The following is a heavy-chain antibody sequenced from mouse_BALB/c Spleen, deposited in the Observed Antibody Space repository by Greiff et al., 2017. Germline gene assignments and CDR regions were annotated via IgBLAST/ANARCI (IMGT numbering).Heavy chain of an antibody. V-gene: IGHV5-17*02. CDR1: GFTFSSFG. Sequence: EVHLVESGGGLVQPGGSRKLSCAASGFTFSSFGMHWVRQAPEKGLEWVAYISSGSSTIYYADTVKGRFTISRDNPKNTLFLQMTSLRSEDTAMYYCARLGVWSNAMDYWGQGTSVTVSS. CDR2: ISSGSSTI. D-gene: IGHD2-10*02. J-gene: IGHJ4*01. CDR3: ARLGVWSNAMDY.